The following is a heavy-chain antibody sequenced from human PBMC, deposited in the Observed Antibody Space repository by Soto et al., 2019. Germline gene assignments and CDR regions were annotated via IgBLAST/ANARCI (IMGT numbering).Heavy chain of an antibody. CDR2: IYHSGST. D-gene: IGHD3-10*01. V-gene: IGHV4-30-2*05. Sequence: PSETLSLTCAVSGGSISSGGYSWSWIRQPPGKGLEWIGYIYHSGSTYYNPSLKSRVSISLDTSKNQFSLKLSSVSSADTAVYYCSRAPSGNYYNPALFGPWGQGALVTVSS. CDR3: SRAPSGNYYNPALFGP. J-gene: IGHJ5*02. CDR1: GGSISSGGYS.